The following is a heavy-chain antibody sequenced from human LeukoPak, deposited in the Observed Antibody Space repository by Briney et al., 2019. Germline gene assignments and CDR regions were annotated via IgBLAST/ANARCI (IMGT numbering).Heavy chain of an antibody. CDR1: GFTFNTYS. CDR2: IDSSGGYM. CDR3: ARDRGRGEDY. V-gene: IGHV3-21*01. J-gene: IGHJ4*02. Sequence: GGSLRLSCEASGFTFNTYSMNWARQAPGKGLEWVSSIDSSGGYMFYADSVKGRFIISRDNAKNSLFLQMNSLRAEDTAVYYCARDRGRGEDYWGQGTLVTVSS. D-gene: IGHD2-21*01.